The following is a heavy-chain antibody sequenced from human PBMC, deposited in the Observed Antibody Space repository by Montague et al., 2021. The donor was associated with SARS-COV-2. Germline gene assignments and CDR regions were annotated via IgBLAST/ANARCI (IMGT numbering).Heavy chain of an antibody. V-gene: IGHV4-59*01. D-gene: IGHD2-2*01. J-gene: IGHJ5*02. CDR2: AYHNGRT. CDR1: GGSIGTNY. Sequence: SETLSLTCSVSGGSIGTNYWSWIRQPPGGGLEWIGYAYHNGRTNYNPSLRGRVTMSPDTSKNQFSMNVTSVTAADTAAYHCARSRFVVVPAAMSFGHSYFDPWGQGRLVTVSS. CDR3: ARSRFVVVPAAMSFGHSYFDP.